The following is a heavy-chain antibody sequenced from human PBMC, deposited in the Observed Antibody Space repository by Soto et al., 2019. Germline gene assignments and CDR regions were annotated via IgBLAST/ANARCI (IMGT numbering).Heavy chain of an antibody. Sequence: SETLSLTCTFSRGSISSGGYYRSWIRQHLGKGLELIGYIYYSGSTYYHPSLKSRVTISVDTSKNQFSLKLSSVTAADTAVYYCAREVACSSTSCYHLNWFAPWGQGTLVTVSS. CDR3: AREVACSSTSCYHLNWFAP. CDR1: RGSISSGGYY. J-gene: IGHJ5*02. CDR2: IYYSGST. V-gene: IGHV4-31*03. D-gene: IGHD2-2*01.